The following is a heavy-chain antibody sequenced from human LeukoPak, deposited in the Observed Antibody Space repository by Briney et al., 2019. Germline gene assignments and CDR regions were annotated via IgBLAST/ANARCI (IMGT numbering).Heavy chain of an antibody. Sequence: GGSLRLSCAASGFTFSSYGIHWVRQAPGKGLEWVAVISYDGSNKYYADSVKGRFTISRDNSKNTLYLQMNSLRAEDTAVYYCARSRSGINSPLDYWGQGTLVTVSS. J-gene: IGHJ4*02. CDR2: ISYDGSNK. V-gene: IGHV3-30-3*01. CDR1: GFTFSSYG. D-gene: IGHD3-10*01. CDR3: ARSRSGINSPLDY.